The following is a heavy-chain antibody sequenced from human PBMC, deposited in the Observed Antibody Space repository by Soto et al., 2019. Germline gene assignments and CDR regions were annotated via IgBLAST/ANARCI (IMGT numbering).Heavy chain of an antibody. CDR1: GFTFSSYA. J-gene: IGHJ4*02. D-gene: IGHD6-19*01. CDR2: ISGSGGST. V-gene: IGHV3-23*01. CDR3: ASALAVAGSMFDY. Sequence: EVQLLESGGGLVQPGWSLRLSCAASGFTFSSYAMSWVRQAPGKGLEWVSAISGSGGSTYYADSVKGRFTISRDNSKNTLYLQMNSLRAEDTAVYYCASALAVAGSMFDYWGQGTLVTVSS.